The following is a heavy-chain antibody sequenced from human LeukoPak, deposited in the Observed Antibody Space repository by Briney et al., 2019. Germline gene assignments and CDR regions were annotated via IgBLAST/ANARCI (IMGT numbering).Heavy chain of an antibody. CDR2: IYTSGST. Sequence: PSETLSLTCTVSGGSISSSSYYWSWIRQPAGKGLEWIGRIYTSGSTNYNPSLKSRVTMSVDTSKNQFSLKLSSVTAADTAVYYCARGGGGTYSSSSIDYWGQGTLVTVSS. V-gene: IGHV4-61*02. CDR1: GGSISSSSYY. D-gene: IGHD6-13*01. J-gene: IGHJ4*02. CDR3: ARGGGGTYSSSSIDY.